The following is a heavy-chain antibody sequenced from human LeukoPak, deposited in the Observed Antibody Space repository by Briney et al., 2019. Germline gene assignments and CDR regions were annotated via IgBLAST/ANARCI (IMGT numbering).Heavy chain of an antibody. CDR1: GFIVSNFY. Sequence: GSLRLSCAASGFIVSNFYMAWVRQAPGKGLEWIGSIYYSGSTYYNPSLKSRVTISVDTSKNQFSLKLSSVTAADTAVYYCASRRGEQQLLEDYWGQGTLVTVSS. D-gene: IGHD6-13*01. CDR2: IYYSGST. CDR3: ASRRGEQQLLEDY. V-gene: IGHV4-39*01. J-gene: IGHJ4*02.